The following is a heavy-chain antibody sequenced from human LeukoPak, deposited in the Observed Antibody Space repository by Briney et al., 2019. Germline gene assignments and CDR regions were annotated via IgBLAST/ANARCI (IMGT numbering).Heavy chain of an antibody. D-gene: IGHD2-15*01. V-gene: IGHV1-18*01. CDR3: ARDVYCSGGNCYYYFDY. CDR1: GYTFTSYV. CDR2: ISAYNGDT. Sequence: ASVKVSCKASGYTFTSYVIAWVRQAPGQGLEWMAWISAYNGDTNYAQKLQGRVTMTTDTSTSTAYMELTSLNSDDTAVYYCARDVYCSGGNCYYYFDYWGQGTLVTVSS. J-gene: IGHJ4*02.